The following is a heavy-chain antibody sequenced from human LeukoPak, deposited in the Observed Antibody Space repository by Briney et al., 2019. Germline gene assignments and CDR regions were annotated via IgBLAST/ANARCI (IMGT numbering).Heavy chain of an antibody. CDR3: ARAPLTIVGATEWYYYYYMDV. D-gene: IGHD1-26*01. Sequence: ASVNVSCKASGYTFTSYHMYWVRQAPGQGLECMGIINPSGGSTKYAQKFQGRVTMTRDMSTSTVYMELSSLRSEDTAVYYCARAPLTIVGATEWYYYYYMDVWGKGTTVTISS. CDR1: GYTFTSYH. J-gene: IGHJ6*03. CDR2: INPSGGST. V-gene: IGHV1-46*01.